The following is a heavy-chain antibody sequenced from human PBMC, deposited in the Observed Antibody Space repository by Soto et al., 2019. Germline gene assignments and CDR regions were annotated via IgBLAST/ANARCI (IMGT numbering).Heavy chain of an antibody. J-gene: IGHJ6*03. CDR1: GYTFTSYG. Sequence: ASVKVSCTASGYTFTSYGISLVRQAPGQGLEWMGWISAYNGNTNYAQKLQGRVTMTTDTSTSTAYMELRSLRSDDTAVYYCARDPRIWGSEYYYYMDVWGKGTTVTVSS. D-gene: IGHD3-16*01. V-gene: IGHV1-18*01. CDR3: ARDPRIWGSEYYYYMDV. CDR2: ISAYNGNT.